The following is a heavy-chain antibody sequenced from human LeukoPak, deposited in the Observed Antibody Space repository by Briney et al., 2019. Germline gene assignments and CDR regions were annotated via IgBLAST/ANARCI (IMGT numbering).Heavy chain of an antibody. CDR2: ISGSNGSTI. CDR3: IAARPKY. Sequence: PGGSLRLSCAASGFTFSDYYMNWIRQAPGKGLEWVSYISGSNGSTIYYADSVKGRFTISRDNAKNSLYLQMNSLRAEDTAVYYCIAARPKYWGQGTLVTVSS. CDR1: GFTFSDYY. J-gene: IGHJ4*02. D-gene: IGHD6-6*01. V-gene: IGHV3-11*01.